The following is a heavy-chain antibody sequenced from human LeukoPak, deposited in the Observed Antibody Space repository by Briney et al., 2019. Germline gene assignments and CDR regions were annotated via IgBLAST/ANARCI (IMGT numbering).Heavy chain of an antibody. CDR3: VVVVTAIFDY. CDR2: INSSGGST. Sequence: VASVKVSCKASGYTFISYYMHWVRQAPGQGLEWMGIINSSGGSTSYAQKFQGRVTMTRDTSTSTVYMELSSLRSEDTAVYYCVVVVTAIFDYWGQGTLVTVSS. D-gene: IGHD2-21*02. V-gene: IGHV1-46*01. CDR1: GYTFISYY. J-gene: IGHJ4*02.